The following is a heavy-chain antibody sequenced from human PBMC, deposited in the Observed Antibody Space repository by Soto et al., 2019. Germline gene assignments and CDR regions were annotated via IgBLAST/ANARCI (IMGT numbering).Heavy chain of an antibody. D-gene: IGHD6-13*01. J-gene: IGHJ4*02. CDR2: ITPNTGDR. Sequence: GASVKVSCKASGYNFRDYYLHWVRQAPGLGLEWMGWITPNTGDRNYAQRFQGRVTMTRDTSISTAYMELSRLRSDDTAVYYCAREAFGSSWPIDPFDYWGQGTLVTVSS. CDR3: AREAFGSSWPIDPFDY. CDR1: GYNFRDYY. V-gene: IGHV1-2*02.